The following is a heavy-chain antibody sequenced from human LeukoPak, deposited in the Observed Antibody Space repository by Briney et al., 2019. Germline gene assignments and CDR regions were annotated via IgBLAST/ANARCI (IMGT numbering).Heavy chain of an antibody. J-gene: IGHJ4*02. CDR2: ISGSGGST. Sequence: GGSLRLSCAASGFTFSSYAMSWVRQAPGKGLEWVSAISGSGGSTYYADSVKGRFTISRDNSKNTLYLQMNSLRAEDTAVYYYAKDQAYYDFWSGYSIGYWGQGTLVTVSS. CDR1: GFTFSSYA. D-gene: IGHD3-3*01. CDR3: AKDQAYYDFWSGYSIGY. V-gene: IGHV3-23*01.